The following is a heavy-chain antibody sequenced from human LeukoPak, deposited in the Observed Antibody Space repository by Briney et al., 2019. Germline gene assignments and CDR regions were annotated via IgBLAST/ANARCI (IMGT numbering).Heavy chain of an antibody. Sequence: GGSLSLSCAASGFTFSSYAMSWVRQAPGKGLEWVSAISGSGGSTYYADSVKGRFTISRDNSKNTLYLQMNSLRAEDTAVYYCAKSPALSYYYDSSGYSFDYWGQGTLVTVSS. CDR1: GFTFSSYA. J-gene: IGHJ4*02. CDR2: ISGSGGST. CDR3: AKSPALSYYYDSSGYSFDY. V-gene: IGHV3-23*01. D-gene: IGHD3-22*01.